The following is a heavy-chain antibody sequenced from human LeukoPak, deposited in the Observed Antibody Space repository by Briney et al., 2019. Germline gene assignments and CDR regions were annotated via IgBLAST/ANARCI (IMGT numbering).Heavy chain of an antibody. V-gene: IGHV3-74*01. CDR1: GFPFSNYW. CDR2: VNSDGSTT. CDR3: ARGYYSSSRFDS. J-gene: IGHJ4*02. D-gene: IGHD6-13*01. Sequence: GGSLRLSCAASGFPFSNYWMHWVRQAPGKGLVWVSRVNSDGSTTNYADSVKGRFTISRDNAENTLYKRMNSLRPDDTAVYYCARGYYSSSRFDSWGQGTLVTVSS.